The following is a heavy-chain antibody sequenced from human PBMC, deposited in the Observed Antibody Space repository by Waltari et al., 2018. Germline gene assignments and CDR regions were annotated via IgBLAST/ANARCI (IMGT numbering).Heavy chain of an antibody. CDR3: AVGDFIGTYYSYYYYMDV. Sequence: QVKLVQSGAEVKKPGSSVKVSCKASGGTFSSYAISWVRQAPGQGLEWMVGIIPIFGPANYAQKFPGRVTITADDSTSTAYMVLSSLRSVDTAVYYCAVGDFIGTYYSYYYYMDVWVKGTTVTISS. D-gene: IGHD1-26*01. CDR2: IIPIFGPA. J-gene: IGHJ6*03. V-gene: IGHV1-69*12. CDR1: GGTFSSYA.